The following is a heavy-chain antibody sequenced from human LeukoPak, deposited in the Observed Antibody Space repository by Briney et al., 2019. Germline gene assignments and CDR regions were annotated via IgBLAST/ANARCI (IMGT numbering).Heavy chain of an antibody. CDR2: ISWNGNSI. J-gene: IGHJ3*02. Sequence: PGGSLRLSCAASGFSFDDYAMHWVRQAPGKGLEWVSAISWNGNSIVYADSVKGRFTLSRDNAKNSLFLQMNSLRGEDTGIYYCARDSRIPGSTGASDIWGQGTKVTVSS. V-gene: IGHV3-9*01. D-gene: IGHD1-7*01. CDR3: ARDSRIPGSTGASDI. CDR1: GFSFDDYA.